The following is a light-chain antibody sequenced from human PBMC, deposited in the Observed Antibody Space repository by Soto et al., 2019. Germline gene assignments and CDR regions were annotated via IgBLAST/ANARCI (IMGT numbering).Light chain of an antibody. J-gene: IGLJ3*02. CDR3: SSYTSSSTWV. V-gene: IGLV2-14*01. CDR1: STDVGGYNY. Sequence: QSALTQPPSAAGSPGQSVTISCTGTSTDVGGYNYVSWYQQYPGKAPKLMIYEVTNRPPGVSNRFSGSKSGNTASLTISGLQTEDEADYYCSSYTSSSTWVFGGGTKLTVL. CDR2: EVT.